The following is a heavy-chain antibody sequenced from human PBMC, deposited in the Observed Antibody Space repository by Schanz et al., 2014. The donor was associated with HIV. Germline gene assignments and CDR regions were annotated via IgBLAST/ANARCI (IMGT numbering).Heavy chain of an antibody. CDR2: IKEDGSVI. CDR3: ARKNSFDI. V-gene: IGHV3-7*01. CDR1: GFTLSSYT. J-gene: IGHJ3*02. Sequence: EVQLLESGGGLIQPGGSLRLSCAASGFTLSSYTMTWVRQAPGMGLEWVANIKEDGSVINYVDSVKGRFTISRDNTKKSLYLQMNTLRANDTAVYYCARKNSFDIWGQGTMVSVSS.